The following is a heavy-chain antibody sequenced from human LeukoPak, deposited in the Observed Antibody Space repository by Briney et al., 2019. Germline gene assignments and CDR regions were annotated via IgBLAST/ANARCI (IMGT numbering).Heavy chain of an antibody. Sequence: GASVKVSCKASGYTFTSYYMHWVRQAPGQGLEWMGISNPSGGSTSYAQKFQGRVTMTRDMSTSTVYMELSSLRSGDTAVYYCAREVASGSYSNFWGQGTLVTVSS. J-gene: IGHJ4*02. D-gene: IGHD1-26*01. CDR2: SNPSGGST. CDR1: GYTFTSYY. CDR3: AREVASGSYSNF. V-gene: IGHV1-46*01.